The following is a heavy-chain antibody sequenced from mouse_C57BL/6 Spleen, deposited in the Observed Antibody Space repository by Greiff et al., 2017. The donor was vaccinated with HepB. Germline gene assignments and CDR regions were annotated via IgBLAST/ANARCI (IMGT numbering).Heavy chain of an antibody. D-gene: IGHD4-1*02. CDR3: ARSTGMSAMDY. Sequence: QVQLQQPGAELVKPGASVKLSCKASGYTFTSYWMHWVKQRPGQGLEWIGMIHPNSGSTNYNEKFKSKATLTVDKSSSTAYMQLSSLTSEDSAVYYCARSTGMSAMDYWGQGTSVTVSS. CDR2: IHPNSGST. V-gene: IGHV1-64*01. CDR1: GYTFTSYW. J-gene: IGHJ4*01.